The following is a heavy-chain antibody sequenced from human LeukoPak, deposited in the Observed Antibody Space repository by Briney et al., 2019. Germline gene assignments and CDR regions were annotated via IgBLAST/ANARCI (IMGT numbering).Heavy chain of an antibody. CDR1: GYTLTELS. CDR3: ARGGFGELLSPDAFDI. Sequence: ASVKVSCKVSGYTLTELSMHWVRQAPGKGLEWMGGFDPEDGETIYAQKFQGRVTMTEDTSTDTAYMELSSLRSEDTAVYYCARGGFGELLSPDAFDIWGQGTMVTVSS. J-gene: IGHJ3*02. D-gene: IGHD3-10*01. V-gene: IGHV1-24*01. CDR2: FDPEDGET.